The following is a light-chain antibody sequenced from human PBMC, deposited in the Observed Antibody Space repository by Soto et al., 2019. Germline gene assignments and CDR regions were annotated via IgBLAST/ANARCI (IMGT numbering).Light chain of an antibody. CDR3: QYYESSTSGYV. Sequence: QSVLTKPPSVSGAPGQRVTISCTGSGSNIGAGYDVHWYQQLPGTAPKLLIFANINRPSGVPDRFSGSKSGTLASLAITGLRAEHDAYYYCQYYESSTSGYVFGTGTKVTVL. CDR2: ANI. V-gene: IGLV1-40*01. J-gene: IGLJ1*01. CDR1: GSNIGAGYD.